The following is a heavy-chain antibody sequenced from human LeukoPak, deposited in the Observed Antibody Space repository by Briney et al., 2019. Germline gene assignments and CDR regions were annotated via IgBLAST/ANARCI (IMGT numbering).Heavy chain of an antibody. CDR2: IGIGTSQI. Sequence: GGSLRLSCAASGFTFSSYAMSWVRQAPGKGLEWVSAIGIGTSQIWYADSVKGRFTISRDNAKNSLYLQMNTLRPEDTAVYYCARERQNKDFWSGGDYWGQGTLVTVSS. J-gene: IGHJ4*02. D-gene: IGHD3-3*01. CDR1: GFTFSSYA. V-gene: IGHV3-21*01. CDR3: ARERQNKDFWSGGDY.